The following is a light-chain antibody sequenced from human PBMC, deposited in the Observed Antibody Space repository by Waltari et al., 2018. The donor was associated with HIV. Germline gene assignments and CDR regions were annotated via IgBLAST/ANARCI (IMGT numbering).Light chain of an antibody. CDR1: SNDLGTYNF. J-gene: IGLJ2*01. V-gene: IGLV2-8*01. CDR2: DVT. CDR3: VSYTEKDTFLL. Sequence: QSALTQPPSASGSPGQSVAISCTGPSNDLGTYNFVSWYHHHPGKAPKLLIYDVTRRPPGIPDRFSGTKSGYTASLTVSDLQVEDEADYYCVSYTEKDTFLLFGGGTKLAV.